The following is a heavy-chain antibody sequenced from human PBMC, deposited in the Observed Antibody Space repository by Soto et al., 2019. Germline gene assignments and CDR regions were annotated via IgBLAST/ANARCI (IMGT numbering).Heavy chain of an antibody. V-gene: IGHV4-39*01. J-gene: IGHJ5*02. CDR1: GGSISSSSYY. CDR2: IYYSGST. CDR3: ARGRVVAATDNWFDP. D-gene: IGHD2-15*01. Sequence: SETLSLTCTVSGGSISSSSYYWGWIRQPPGKGLEWIGSIYYSGSTYYNPSLKSRVTISVDTSKNQFSLKLSSVTAADTAVYYCARGRVVAATDNWFDPWGQGTLVTVSS.